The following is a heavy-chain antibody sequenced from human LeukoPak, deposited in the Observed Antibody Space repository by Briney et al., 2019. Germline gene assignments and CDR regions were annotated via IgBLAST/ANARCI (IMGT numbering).Heavy chain of an antibody. J-gene: IGHJ3*02. CDR2: INPNSGGT. V-gene: IGHV1-2*06. Sequence: ASVKVSCKASGYTFTGYYMHWVRQAPGQGLEWMGRINPNSGGTNYAQKFQGRVTMTRDTSISTAYMELSSLRSEDTAVYYCARGRPYDAFDIWGQGTMVTVSS. CDR1: GYTFTGYY. CDR3: ARGRPYDAFDI.